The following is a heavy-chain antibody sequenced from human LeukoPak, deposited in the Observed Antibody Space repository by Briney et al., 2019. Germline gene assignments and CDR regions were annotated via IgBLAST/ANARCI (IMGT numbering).Heavy chain of an antibody. D-gene: IGHD3-10*01. V-gene: IGHV7-4-1*02. J-gene: IGHJ3*01. CDR2: IKTSTGNP. Sequence: ASVKVSCKVSGYTLTELSMHWVRQAPGQGLEWMGYIKTSTGNPAYAQGFTGRFVFSLDTSVSTAYLQINNLKTEDTAVYYCARDQDVMVRGDVWGQGTMVTVSS. CDR3: ARDQDVMVRGDV. CDR1: GYTLTELS.